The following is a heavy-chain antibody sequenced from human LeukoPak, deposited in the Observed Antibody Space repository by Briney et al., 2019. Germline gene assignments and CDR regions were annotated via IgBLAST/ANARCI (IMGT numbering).Heavy chain of an antibody. CDR3: ARETIISFSYRSGTFDI. D-gene: IGHD6-19*01. CDR2: IYYSGST. J-gene: IGHJ3*02. V-gene: IGHV4-59*01. CDR1: GGSISSYY. Sequence: SETLSLTCTVSGGSISSYYWSWIRQPPGKGLEWIGYIYYSGSTNYNPSLKSRVTISVDTSKNQFSLKLSSVTAADTAVYYCARETIISFSYRSGTFDIWGQGTMVTVSS.